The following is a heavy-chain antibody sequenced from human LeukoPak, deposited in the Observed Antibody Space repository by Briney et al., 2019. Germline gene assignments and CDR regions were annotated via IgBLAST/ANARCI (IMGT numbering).Heavy chain of an antibody. D-gene: IGHD3-9*01. V-gene: IGHV3-23*01. J-gene: IGHJ4*02. CDR3: ARVNYDILTGYQDY. Sequence: GGSLRLSCAASAFTFRPYAMIWVRQAPGKGLEWVSTVSGSGGSTYYADSVKGRFTISRDNSNNTLYLEMNSLRAEDAAVYYCARVNYDILTGYQDYWGQGTLVTASS. CDR1: AFTFRPYA. CDR2: VSGSGGST.